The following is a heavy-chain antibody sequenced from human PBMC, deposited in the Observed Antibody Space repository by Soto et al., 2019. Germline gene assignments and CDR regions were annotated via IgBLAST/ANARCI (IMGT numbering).Heavy chain of an antibody. CDR2: IYSGGST. D-gene: IGHD1-26*01. CDR3: AGSLVGATTYYYYVIDF. CDR1: GFTVSSNY. J-gene: IGHJ6*02. Sequence: PGGSLRLSCAASGFTVSSNYMSWVRQAPGKGLEWVSVIYSGGSTYYADSVKGRFTISRDNSKNTLYLQMNSLRAEDTAVYYCAGSLVGATTYYYYVIDFWGQRSSDTGSS. V-gene: IGHV3-53*01.